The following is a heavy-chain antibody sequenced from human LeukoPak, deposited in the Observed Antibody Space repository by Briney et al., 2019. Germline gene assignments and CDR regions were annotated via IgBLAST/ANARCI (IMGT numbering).Heavy chain of an antibody. Sequence: GGSLRLSCAASGFTFSSYAMHWVRQAPGKGLEWVAVISYDGSNKYYADSVKGRFTISRDNSKNTLYLQMNSLRAEDTAVYYCAKDQCSSTSCYSPYYYYYYGMDVWGQGTTVTVSS. D-gene: IGHD2-2*02. CDR3: AKDQCSSTSCYSPYYYYYYGMDV. CDR2: ISYDGSNK. V-gene: IGHV3-30-3*01. CDR1: GFTFSSYA. J-gene: IGHJ6*02.